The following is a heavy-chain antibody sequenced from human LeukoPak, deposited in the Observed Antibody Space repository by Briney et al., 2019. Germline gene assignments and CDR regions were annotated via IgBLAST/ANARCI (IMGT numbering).Heavy chain of an antibody. Sequence: SETLSLTCAVYGGSFSGYYWSWIRQPPGKGLEWIGEINHSGSTNYNPSLKSRVTISVDTSENQFSLKLSSVTAADTAMYYCARGPRLLGVKDFDYWGQGTLVTVSS. CDR2: INHSGST. J-gene: IGHJ4*02. CDR3: ARGPRLLGVKDFDY. D-gene: IGHD2-15*01. CDR1: GGSFSGYY. V-gene: IGHV4-34*01.